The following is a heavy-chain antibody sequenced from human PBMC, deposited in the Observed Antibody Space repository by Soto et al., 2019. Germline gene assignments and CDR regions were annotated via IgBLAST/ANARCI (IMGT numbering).Heavy chain of an antibody. CDR2: ISGSGGST. D-gene: IGHD2-2*03. V-gene: IGHV3-23*01. CDR1: GFTFSSYA. Sequence: GGSLRLSCAASGFTFSSYAMSWVRQAPGKGLEWVSAISGSGGSTYYADSVKGRFTISRDNSKNTLYLQMNSLRAEDTAVYYCAKGDGYCSSTSCLLGDYWGQGTLVTVSS. CDR3: AKGDGYCSSTSCLLGDY. J-gene: IGHJ4*02.